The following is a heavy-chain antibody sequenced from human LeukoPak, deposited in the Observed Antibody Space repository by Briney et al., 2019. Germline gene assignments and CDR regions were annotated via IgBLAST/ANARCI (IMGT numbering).Heavy chain of an antibody. J-gene: IGHJ4*02. CDR1: GGSFSGYY. Sequence: SETLSLTCAVYGGSFSGYYWNWIRQPPGMGLEWIGEINHRGGTGYNPSLKSRVTMSVDTSKNVFSLKLSSVTAADTAVYYCARSYYGDPGAMGYWGQGTLVTVSS. D-gene: IGHD4-17*01. CDR3: ARSYYGDPGAMGY. V-gene: IGHV4-34*01. CDR2: INHRGGT.